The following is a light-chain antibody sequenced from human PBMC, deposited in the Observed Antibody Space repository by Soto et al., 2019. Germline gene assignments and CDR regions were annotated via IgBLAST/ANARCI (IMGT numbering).Light chain of an antibody. CDR1: QSVSSN. CDR2: GTS. V-gene: IGKV3-15*01. J-gene: IGKJ4*01. Sequence: EIVLTQSPGTLSLSPGERATLSCRASQSVSSNLAWYQQKPGQAPRLLIFGTSTRATNIPARFSGSGSGTEFTLTISSLQSEDFAVYYCQQYFYWPPLTFGGGTKVDIK. CDR3: QQYFYWPPLT.